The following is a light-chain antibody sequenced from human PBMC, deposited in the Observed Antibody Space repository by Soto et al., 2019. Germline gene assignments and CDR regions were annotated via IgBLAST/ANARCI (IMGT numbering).Light chain of an antibody. J-gene: IGLJ1*01. CDR3: SSYTSSSTQV. V-gene: IGLV2-14*01. CDR2: DVS. CDR1: RSDVGCYIY. Sequence: SALTQPAPLSGSPGQSITISCTGTRSDVGCYIYVSWYQQHPGKAPKLMIYDVSNRPSGVSNRFSGSKSGNTASLTISGLQAEDEADYYCSSYTSSSTQVFGTGTKVTVL.